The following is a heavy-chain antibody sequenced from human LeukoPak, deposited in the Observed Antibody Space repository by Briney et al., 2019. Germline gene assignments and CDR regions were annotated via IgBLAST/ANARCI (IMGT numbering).Heavy chain of an antibody. CDR3: ARNQEIDYYDSSGFYWGVEY. D-gene: IGHD3-22*01. J-gene: IGHJ4*02. V-gene: IGHV3-48*01. CDR2: ISGGGDTI. Sequence: GGSLRLSCAASGFIFSAYSMNWVRQAPGKGLEWVSFISGGGDTIYYADSVKGRFTISRDNAKNSLHLQMDSLRVEDTAVYYCARNQEIDYYDSSGFYWGVEYWGQGTLVTVSS. CDR1: GFIFSAYS.